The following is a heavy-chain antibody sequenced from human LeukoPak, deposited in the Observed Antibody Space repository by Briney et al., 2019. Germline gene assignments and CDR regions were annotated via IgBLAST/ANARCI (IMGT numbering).Heavy chain of an antibody. CDR1: GYTFTGYY. Sequence: ASVKVSCKASGYTFTGYYMHWVRQAPGQGLEWMGWINPNSGGTNYAQKFQGWVTMTRDTSISTAYMELSRLRSDDTAVYYCARDSGNVLRYFDWLSPERFGMDVWGQGTTVTVS. V-gene: IGHV1-2*04. J-gene: IGHJ6*02. D-gene: IGHD3-9*01. CDR2: INPNSGGT. CDR3: ARDSGNVLRYFDWLSPERFGMDV.